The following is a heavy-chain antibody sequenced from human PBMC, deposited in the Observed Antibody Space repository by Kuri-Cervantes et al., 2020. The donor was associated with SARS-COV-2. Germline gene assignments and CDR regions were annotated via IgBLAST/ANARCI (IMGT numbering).Heavy chain of an antibody. CDR2: IYTSGST. J-gene: IGHJ6*04. D-gene: IGHD5-12*01. V-gene: IGHV4-61*09. CDR3: AREPDVNRGYSGYDGVFDV. CDR1: GGSISTGSYY. Sequence: SETLSLTCTVSGGSISTGSYYWSWIRQPAGKGLEWIGYIYTSGSTNYNPSLKSLVTMSVDTSKNQFSLKLSSVTAAGTAVYYCAREPDVNRGYSGYDGVFDVWGKGTTVTVSS.